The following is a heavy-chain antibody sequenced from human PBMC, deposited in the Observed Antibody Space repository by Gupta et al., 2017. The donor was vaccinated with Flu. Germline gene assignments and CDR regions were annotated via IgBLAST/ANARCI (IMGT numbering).Heavy chain of an antibody. Sequence: EVQLVESGGGLVKPGGSLRLSCAASGFTFSSYSMNWVRQAPGKGLEWVSSISSSSSYIYYADSVKGRFTISRDNAKNSLYLQMNSLRAEDTAVYYCAREIASGDVGDYWGQGTLVTVSS. J-gene: IGHJ4*02. V-gene: IGHV3-21*01. CDR1: GFTFSSYS. CDR2: ISSSSSYI. CDR3: AREIASGDVGDY. D-gene: IGHD7-27*01.